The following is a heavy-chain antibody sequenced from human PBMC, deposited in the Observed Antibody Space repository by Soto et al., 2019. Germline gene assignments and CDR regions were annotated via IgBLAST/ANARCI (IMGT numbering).Heavy chain of an antibody. D-gene: IGHD2-15*01. CDR2: IIPIFGTA. Sequence: SVKVSCKASGGTFSIYAISCVVQAPVQWLEWMGGIIPIFGTANYAQKFQGRVTITADESTSTAYMELSSLRSEDTAVYYCAREGIGYCSGGSCSWFDPWGQGTLVTVSS. J-gene: IGHJ5*02. V-gene: IGHV1-69*13. CDR1: GGTFSIYA. CDR3: AREGIGYCSGGSCSWFDP.